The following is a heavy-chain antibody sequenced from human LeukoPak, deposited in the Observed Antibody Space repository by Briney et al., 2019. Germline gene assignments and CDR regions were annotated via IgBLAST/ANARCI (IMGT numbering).Heavy chain of an antibody. CDR1: GFTFSRYI. Sequence: GGSLRLSCAASGFTFSRYIMHWVRQAPGKGLEYVSAISNNGGSTYYAKSVKGRFTISRDNSKNTLYLQMGSLRAEDMAVYYCARTSIVAREVDYWGQGTLVTVSS. J-gene: IGHJ4*02. D-gene: IGHD5-12*01. V-gene: IGHV3-64*01. CDR2: ISNNGGST. CDR3: ARTSIVAREVDY.